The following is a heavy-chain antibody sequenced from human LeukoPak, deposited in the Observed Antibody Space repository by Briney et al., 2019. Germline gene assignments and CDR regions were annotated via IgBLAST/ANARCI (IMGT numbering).Heavy chain of an antibody. V-gene: IGHV3-33*01. CDR1: GFTFSTYG. D-gene: IGHD1-26*01. J-gene: IGHJ3*02. CDR2: IWYDGGNK. Sequence: GGSLRLSCAASGFTFSTYGMHWVRQAPGKGLEWVAVIWYDGGNKYYADSVKGRFTISRDNSKNTLYLQMNSLRAEDTAVYYCARAYSGSYDAFDIWAKGQWSPSLQ. CDR3: ARAYSGSYDAFDI.